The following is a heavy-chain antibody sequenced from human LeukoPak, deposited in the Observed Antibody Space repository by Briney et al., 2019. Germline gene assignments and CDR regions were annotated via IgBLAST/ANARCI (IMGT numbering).Heavy chain of an antibody. CDR2: IRSNGDTA. D-gene: IGHD1-1*01. V-gene: IGHV3-23*01. Sequence: GSLRLSCAASGFTFSRISMTWVRQASGEGLEWVSTIRSNGDTAYNADSVRGRFAISRDNSKNALFLQTNSLRVEDTAIYYCAKGQELDDGVFDSWGQGTLVTVSS. CDR3: AKGQELDDGVFDS. J-gene: IGHJ4*02. CDR1: GFTFSRIS.